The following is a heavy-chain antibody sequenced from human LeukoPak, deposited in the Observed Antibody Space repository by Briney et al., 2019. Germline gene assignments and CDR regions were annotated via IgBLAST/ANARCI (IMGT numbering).Heavy chain of an antibody. Sequence: SETLSLTCTVSGGSISSGDYYWSWIRQPPGKGLEWIGYIYNSGSTYYNPSLKSRVSISLDTSKNQFSLRLSSVTAADTAVYYCARGGYFDSSGFYYGGNAFNIWGQGTMVTVSS. D-gene: IGHD3-22*01. V-gene: IGHV4-30-4*01. CDR3: ARGGYFDSSGFYYGGNAFNI. CDR2: IYNSGST. J-gene: IGHJ3*02. CDR1: GGSISSGDYY.